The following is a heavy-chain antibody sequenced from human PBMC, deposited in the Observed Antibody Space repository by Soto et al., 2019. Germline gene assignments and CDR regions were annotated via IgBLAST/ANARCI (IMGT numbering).Heavy chain of an antibody. CDR3: ARDRSPTATVVRWGGFGY. Sequence: QVQLVQSGAEVKKPGSSVKVSCKASGGTFSSYAISWVRQAPGQGLEWMGGIITICGTANYAQKFQGRVTITADEATSTAYMVMSSLRSEDTAVYYCARDRSPTATVVRWGGFGYWGQGTLVTVSS. CDR1: GGTFSSYA. CDR2: IITICGTA. D-gene: IGHD3-16*01. V-gene: IGHV1-69*01. J-gene: IGHJ4*02.